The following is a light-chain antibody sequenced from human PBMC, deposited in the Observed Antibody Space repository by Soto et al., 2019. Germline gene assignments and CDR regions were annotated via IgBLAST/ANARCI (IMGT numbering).Light chain of an antibody. V-gene: IGKV3-20*01. CDR3: QQHGSAPPSWT. CDR2: GAS. J-gene: IGKJ1*01. Sequence: ETVLTQSPGTLSLSPGARATLFCRASQSVSSNYLAWYQQKPGQAPRLLIYGASSRATGIPDRFSGSGSATDFSLTISRLEADDSAVYYCQQHGSAPPSWTFGQGTKVEIK. CDR1: QSVSSNY.